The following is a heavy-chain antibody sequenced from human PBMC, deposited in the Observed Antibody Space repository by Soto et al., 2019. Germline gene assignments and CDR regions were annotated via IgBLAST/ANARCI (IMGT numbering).Heavy chain of an antibody. V-gene: IGHV3-23*01. J-gene: IGHJ4*02. CDR3: AKDSPPMVRGVIEAGTKKINYFDY. Sequence: EVQLLESGGGLVQPGGSLRLSCAASGFTFSSYAMSWVRQAPGKGLEWVSAISGSGGSTYYADSVKGRFTISRDNSKNTLYLQMNSLRAEDTAVYYCAKDSPPMVRGVIEAGTKKINYFDYWGQGTLVTVSA. CDR2: ISGSGGST. D-gene: IGHD3-10*01. CDR1: GFTFSSYA.